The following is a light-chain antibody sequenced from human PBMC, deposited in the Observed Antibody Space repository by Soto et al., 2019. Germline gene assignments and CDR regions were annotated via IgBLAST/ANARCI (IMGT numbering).Light chain of an antibody. J-gene: IGKJ5*01. CDR3: QQRSNWQIT. CDR2: DAF. Sequence: DILLTQSPAPLYLSPGERATLSCRASQRVSSDLAWYQHKPGQAPRLLIYDAFNRATGIPARFSGSGSGTDFTLTISSLEPEDFAVYSCQQRSNWQITVGQGTRLEIK. CDR1: QRVSSD. V-gene: IGKV3-11*01.